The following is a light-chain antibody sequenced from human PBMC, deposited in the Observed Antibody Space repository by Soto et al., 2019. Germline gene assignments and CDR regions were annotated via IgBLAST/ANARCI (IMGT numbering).Light chain of an antibody. V-gene: IGKV1D-12*01. CDR2: AAS. J-gene: IGKJ1*01. CDR3: QQANSFPRT. Sequence: DIQMTQSPSSVSASVGDRVTITCRASQAISTWLAWYQQKPGKAPKLLIYAASNLQTGVPSRFSGSGAGTDFTLPISSLQPEDFATYYCQQANSFPRTFGQGTQVESK. CDR1: QAISTW.